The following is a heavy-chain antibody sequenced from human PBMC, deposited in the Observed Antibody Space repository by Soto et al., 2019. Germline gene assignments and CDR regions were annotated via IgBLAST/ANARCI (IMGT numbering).Heavy chain of an antibody. CDR3: ARGRRDGYKNYYFDY. D-gene: IGHD5-12*01. J-gene: IGHJ4*02. CDR2: IYHSGST. V-gene: IGHV4-30-2*01. Sequence: SETLSLTCAVSGGSISSGGYSWSWIRQPPGKGLEWIGYIYHSGSTYYNPSLKSRVTISVDRSKNQFSLKLSSVTAADTAVYYCARGRRDGYKNYYFDYWGQGTLVTVSS. CDR1: GGSISSGGYS.